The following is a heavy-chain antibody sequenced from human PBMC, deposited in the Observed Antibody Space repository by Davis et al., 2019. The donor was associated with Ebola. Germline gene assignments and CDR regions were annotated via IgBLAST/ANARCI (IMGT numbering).Heavy chain of an antibody. CDR3: ARGGGATFDY. Sequence: PSETLSLTCTASGGSISSYYWSWIRQPPGKGLEWIGYIYYSGSTNYNPSLKSRVTISVDTSKNQFSLKLSSVTAADTAVYYCARGGGATFDYWGQGTLVTVSS. V-gene: IGHV4-59*08. J-gene: IGHJ4*02. D-gene: IGHD3-16*01. CDR1: GGSISSYY. CDR2: IYYSGST.